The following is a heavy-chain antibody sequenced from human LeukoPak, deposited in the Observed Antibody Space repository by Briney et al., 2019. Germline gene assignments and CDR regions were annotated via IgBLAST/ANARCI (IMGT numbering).Heavy chain of an antibody. V-gene: IGHV4-59*08. D-gene: IGHD6-13*01. CDR3: ARGPDSSSWSPFDY. Sequence: SETLSLTCTVSGGSISSYYWSWIRQPPGKGLEWIGYIYYSGSTNYNPPLKSRVTISVDTSKNQFSLKLSSVTAADTAVYYCARGPDSSSWSPFDYWGQGTLVTVSS. CDR2: IYYSGST. CDR1: GGSISSYY. J-gene: IGHJ4*02.